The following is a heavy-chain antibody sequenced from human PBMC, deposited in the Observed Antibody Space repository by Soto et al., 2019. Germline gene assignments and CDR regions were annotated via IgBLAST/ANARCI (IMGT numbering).Heavy chain of an antibody. Sequence: EVQLLDSGGGLVQPGGSLRLSCAASGFTFSNYAMNWVRQAPGKGLEWVSDISGSGTGTDYADSVKGRFTISRDNSKNTLYLQMNSLRAEDTAVYYCAKVLLRPYYFDSWGQGTLVTVSS. D-gene: IGHD4-17*01. J-gene: IGHJ4*02. V-gene: IGHV3-23*01. CDR3: AKVLLRPYYFDS. CDR1: GFTFSNYA. CDR2: ISGSGTGT.